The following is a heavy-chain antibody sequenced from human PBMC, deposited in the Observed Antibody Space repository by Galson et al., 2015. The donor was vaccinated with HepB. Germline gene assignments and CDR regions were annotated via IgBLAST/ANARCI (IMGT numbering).Heavy chain of an antibody. D-gene: IGHD3-22*01. Sequence: SLRLSCAASGFTSMNLVMSWVRQAPGKGLEWVAAISVSGGSTYYAESVKGRLTISRDNSKYTLYLQMNSLRVEDTALYYCANPYPPRYCYDSREGYWGQGTLVTVSS. J-gene: IGHJ4*02. CDR3: ANPYPPRYCYDSREGY. CDR2: ISVSGGST. V-gene: IGHV3-23*01. CDR1: GFTSMNLV.